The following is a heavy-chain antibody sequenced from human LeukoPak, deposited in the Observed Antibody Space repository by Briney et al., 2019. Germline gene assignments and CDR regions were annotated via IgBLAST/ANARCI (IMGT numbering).Heavy chain of an antibody. J-gene: IGHJ4*01. CDR1: GYSITSDYY. D-gene: IGHD1-26*01. CDR3: VRSGPYIKEGFDY. Sequence: SETLSLTCTVSGYSITSDYYWGWIRQSPGKGLEWIGSIYHSGVTYFNPSLKSRITLSIDTSKNQFSLQLSSVAAADTALYYCVRSGPYIKEGFDYWGQGTLVTVSS. V-gene: IGHV4-38-2*02. CDR2: IYHSGVT.